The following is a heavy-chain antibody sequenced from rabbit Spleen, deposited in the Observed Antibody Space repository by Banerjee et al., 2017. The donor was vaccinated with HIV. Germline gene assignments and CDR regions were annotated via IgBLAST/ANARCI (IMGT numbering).Heavy chain of an antibody. J-gene: IGHJ4*01. CDR1: GFSFSSNDY. D-gene: IGHD4-1*01. CDR2: IAGSSSGFT. CDR3: ARDLAGVIGWNFYL. V-gene: IGHV1S45*01. Sequence: QEQLEESGGDLVKPGASLTLTCTASGFSFSSNDYMCWVRQAPGKGLEWISCIAGSSSGFTYSATWAKGRFTISKTSSTTVTLQMTSLTVADTATYFCARDLAGVIGWNFYLWGQGTLVTVS.